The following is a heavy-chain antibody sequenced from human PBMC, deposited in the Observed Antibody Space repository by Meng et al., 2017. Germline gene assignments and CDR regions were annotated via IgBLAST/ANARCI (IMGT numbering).Heavy chain of an antibody. CDR1: GCTFSSYA. D-gene: IGHD6-13*01. V-gene: IGHV1-69*06. CDR2: IIPIFGTA. J-gene: IGHJ6*02. CDR3: ARSLHFSSLSHYYYYYGMDV. Sequence: SVKVSCKASGCTFSSYAISWVRQAPGQGLEWMGGIIPIFGTANYAQKLQGRVTITADTSTSTAYMELSSLRSEDTAVYYCARSLHFSSLSHYYYYYGMDVWGQGTTVTVSS.